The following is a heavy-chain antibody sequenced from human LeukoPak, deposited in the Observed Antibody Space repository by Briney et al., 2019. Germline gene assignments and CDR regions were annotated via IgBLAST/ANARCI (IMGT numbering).Heavy chain of an antibody. CDR2: INPSAGST. CDR3: ARDYGPEPYSSDWAIDY. Sequence: ASVKVSCKASGYTFTNYYMHWVRQAPGQGLEWMGIINPSAGSTSYAQKFQGRLTLTRDMSTSTVYMELSSLRSEDTAVYYCARDYGPEPYSSDWAIDYWGQGTLVTVSS. J-gene: IGHJ4*02. V-gene: IGHV1-46*01. D-gene: IGHD6-19*01. CDR1: GYTFTNYY.